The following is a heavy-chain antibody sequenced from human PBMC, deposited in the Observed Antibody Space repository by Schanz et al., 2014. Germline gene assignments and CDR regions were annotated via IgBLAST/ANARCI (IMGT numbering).Heavy chain of an antibody. Sequence: QVQLVQYAPEVKKPGASVKVSCKASGYIFGSHGMTWVRQAPGQGPELMGWINAHTGNTQYAQKFQGRVNMTRDTVTTTVHLELTRLRTDDTAIYYCARVHIATYHYNSPGAFDIWGQGTRGTVSS. CDR1: GYIFGSHG. CDR2: INAHTGNT. V-gene: IGHV1-18*01. D-gene: IGHD3-10*01. CDR3: ARVHIATYHYNSPGAFDI. J-gene: IGHJ3*02.